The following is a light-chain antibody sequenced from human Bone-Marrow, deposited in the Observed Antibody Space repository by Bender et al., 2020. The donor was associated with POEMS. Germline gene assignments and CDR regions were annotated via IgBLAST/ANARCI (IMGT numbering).Light chain of an antibody. V-gene: IGLV2-14*02. Sequence: QSVLTQAASVSGSPGQSITISCTGTSSDVGSYNLVSWYQQHPGKAPKLMIFDVSNRPSGVSDRFSGSKSGNTASLTISGLRAEDEADYYCSSYTTTSTFLAFGGGTKVTVL. CDR3: SSYTTTSTFLA. CDR1: SSDVGSYNL. CDR2: DVS. J-gene: IGLJ2*01.